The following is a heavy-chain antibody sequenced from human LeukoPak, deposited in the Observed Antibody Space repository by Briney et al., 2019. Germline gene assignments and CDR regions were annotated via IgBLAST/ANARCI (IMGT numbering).Heavy chain of an antibody. Sequence: PGGSLRLSCAASGFTFSSYSMNWVRQAPGKGLEWVSYISSSSSTIYYADSVKGRFTISRDNAKNSLYLQMNSLRAEDTAVYYCARGRGGCTNGVCYTSTNWFDPWGQGTLVTVSS. CDR3: ARGRGGCTNGVCYTSTNWFDP. CDR1: GFTFSSYS. V-gene: IGHV3-48*01. J-gene: IGHJ5*02. D-gene: IGHD2-8*01. CDR2: ISSSSSTI.